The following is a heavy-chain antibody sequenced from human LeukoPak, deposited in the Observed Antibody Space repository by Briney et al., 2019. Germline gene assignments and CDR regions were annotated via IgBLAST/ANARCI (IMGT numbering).Heavy chain of an antibody. CDR2: INHSGST. V-gene: IGHV4-34*01. J-gene: IGHJ4*02. CDR1: GGSFSGYY. D-gene: IGHD3-9*01. CDR3: ASRGYYDILTGYTPFDY. Sequence: SETLSLTCAVYGGSFSGYYWSWIRQPPGKGLEWIGEINHSGSTNYNPSLKSRVTISVDTSKNQFSLKLSSVTAADTAVYYCASRGYYDILTGYTPFDYWGQGTLVTVSS.